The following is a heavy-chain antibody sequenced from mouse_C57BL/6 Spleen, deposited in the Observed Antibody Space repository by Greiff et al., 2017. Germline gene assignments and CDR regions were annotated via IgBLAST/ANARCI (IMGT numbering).Heavy chain of an antibody. D-gene: IGHD3-1*01. Sequence: VQGVESGPGLVQPSQSLSITCTVSGFSLTSYGVHWVRQSPGKGLEWLGVIWSGGSTDYNAAFISRLSISKDDSKSQVFFKMNRLQADDTAIYYGDRSGAMDYWGQGTSVTVSS. J-gene: IGHJ4*01. CDR3: DRSGAMDY. CDR1: GFSLTSYG. V-gene: IGHV2-2*01. CDR2: IWSGGST.